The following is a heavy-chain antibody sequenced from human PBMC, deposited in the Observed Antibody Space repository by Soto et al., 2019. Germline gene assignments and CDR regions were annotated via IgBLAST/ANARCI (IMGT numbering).Heavy chain of an antibody. D-gene: IGHD3-16*02. CDR2: IIPIFGTA. CDR1: GGTFSSYA. V-gene: IGHV1-69*13. CDR3: ARALVGQYDYVWGSYRSDAFDI. J-gene: IGHJ3*02. Sequence: ASVKVSCKASGGTFSSYAISWVRQAPGQGLEWMGGIIPIFGTANYAQKFQGRVTITADESTSTAYMELSSLRSEDTAVYYCARALVGQYDYVWGSYRSDAFDIWGQGTMVTVSS.